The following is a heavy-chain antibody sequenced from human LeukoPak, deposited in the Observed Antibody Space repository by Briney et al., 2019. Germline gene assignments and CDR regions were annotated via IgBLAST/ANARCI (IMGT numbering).Heavy chain of an antibody. CDR1: GGSISSYY. J-gene: IGHJ4*02. CDR2: IYYSGST. D-gene: IGHD5-18*01. V-gene: IGHV4-59*01. CDR3: AREASGYSYGYGDY. Sequence: ASETLSLTCTVSGGSISSYYWSWIRQPPGKGLEWIGYIYYSGSTNYNPSLKSRVTISVDTSKNQFSLKLSSVTAADTAVYYCAREASGYSYGYGDYWGQGTQVTVSS.